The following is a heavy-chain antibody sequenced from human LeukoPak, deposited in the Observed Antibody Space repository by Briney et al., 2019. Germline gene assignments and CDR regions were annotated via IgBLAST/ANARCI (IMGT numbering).Heavy chain of an antibody. V-gene: IGHV4-34*01. Sequence: SETLSLTCAVYGGSFSGYNWSWIRNPPGKGLERIGEINHSGSTNYNPSLKSRVTISVDTSKNQFSLKLSSVTAADTAVYYCARGVATLDYWGQGTLVTVSS. CDR1: GGSFSGYN. CDR3: ARGVATLDY. D-gene: IGHD2-15*01. J-gene: IGHJ4*02. CDR2: INHSGST.